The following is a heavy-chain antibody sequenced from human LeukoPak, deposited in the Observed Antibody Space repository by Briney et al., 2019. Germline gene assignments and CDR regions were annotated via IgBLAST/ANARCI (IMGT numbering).Heavy chain of an antibody. CDR3: AREGPTSSGYFDY. CDR1: GYTLTELS. J-gene: IGHJ4*02. Sequence: ASVTVSCKVSGYTLTELSMHWVRRAPGKGLEWMGWINPNSGSTNYAQKFQGRVTMTRDTSISTAYMELGRLRSDDTAVYYCAREGPTSSGYFDYWGQGTLVTVSP. CDR2: INPNSGST. D-gene: IGHD3-10*01. V-gene: IGHV1-2*02.